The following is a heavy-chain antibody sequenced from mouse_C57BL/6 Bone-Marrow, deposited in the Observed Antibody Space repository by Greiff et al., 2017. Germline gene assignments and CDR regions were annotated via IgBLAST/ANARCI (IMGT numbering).Heavy chain of an antibody. D-gene: IGHD2-4*01. CDR3: ARFYYDPSYWYFDV. J-gene: IGHJ1*03. V-gene: IGHV1-81*01. CDR2: IYPRSGNT. CDR1: GYTFTSYG. Sequence: QVQLKQSGAELARPGASVKLSCKASGYTFTSYGISWVKQRTGQGLEWIGEIYPRSGNTYYNEKFKGKATLTADKSSSTAYMELRSLTSEDSAVYFGARFYYDPSYWYFDVWGTGTTVTVSS.